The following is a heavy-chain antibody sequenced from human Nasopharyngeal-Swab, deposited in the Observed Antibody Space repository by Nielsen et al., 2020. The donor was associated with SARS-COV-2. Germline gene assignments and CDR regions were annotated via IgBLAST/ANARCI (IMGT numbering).Heavy chain of an antibody. J-gene: IGHJ4*02. D-gene: IGHD6-19*01. CDR2: IVVGSGNT. CDR1: GFTFTSSA. V-gene: IGHV1-58*01. Sequence: SVKVSCKASGFTFTSSAVQWVRQARGQRLEWIGWIVVGSGNTNYAQKFQERVTITRDMSTSTAYMELSSLRAEDTAVYYCARPGGYSSGRVDYWGQGTLVTVSS. CDR3: ARPGGYSSGRVDY.